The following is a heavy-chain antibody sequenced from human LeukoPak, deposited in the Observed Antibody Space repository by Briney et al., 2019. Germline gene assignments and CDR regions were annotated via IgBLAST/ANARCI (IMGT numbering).Heavy chain of an antibody. Sequence: ASVKVSCKASGYTFTNYHMNWVRQAPGQGLEWMGVINPNNGRTNYAQKFQGRVTMTRDTSANTVSMDLSSLRSEDTAVYYCASLFSSGSSDFDAFDIWGLGTMVTVSS. CDR2: INPNNGRT. CDR1: GYTFTNYH. V-gene: IGHV1-46*01. D-gene: IGHD6-19*01. J-gene: IGHJ3*02. CDR3: ASLFSSGSSDFDAFDI.